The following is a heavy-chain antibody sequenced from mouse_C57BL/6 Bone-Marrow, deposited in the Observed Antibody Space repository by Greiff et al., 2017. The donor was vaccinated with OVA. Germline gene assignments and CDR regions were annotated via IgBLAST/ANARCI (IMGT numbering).Heavy chain of an antibody. D-gene: IGHD3-2*02. CDR1: GFTFSNYW. CDR3: ATAQATFWFAY. Sequence: EVKLQESGGGLVQPGGSMKLSCVASGFTFSNYWMNWVRQSPEKGLEWVAQIRLKSDNYATHYAESVKGRFTISRDDSKSSVYLQMNNLRAEDTGIYYCATAQATFWFAYWGQGTLVTVSA. V-gene: IGHV6-3*01. CDR2: IRLKSDNYAT. J-gene: IGHJ3*01.